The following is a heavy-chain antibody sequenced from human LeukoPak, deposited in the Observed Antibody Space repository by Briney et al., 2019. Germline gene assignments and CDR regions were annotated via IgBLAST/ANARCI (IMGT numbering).Heavy chain of an antibody. J-gene: IGHJ4*02. CDR3: AREGATDYYFDP. V-gene: IGHV1-18*01. D-gene: IGHD4-11*01. CDR1: GYSLSSNG. Sequence: ASVKVSCKASGYSLSSNGISWARQAPGQGLEWMGWISDYSGNTKYAQNFQDRVTLTTDRSTNTAYMELRSLRSDDTAVYYRAREGATDYYFDPWGQGTPVTVSS. CDR2: ISDYSGNT.